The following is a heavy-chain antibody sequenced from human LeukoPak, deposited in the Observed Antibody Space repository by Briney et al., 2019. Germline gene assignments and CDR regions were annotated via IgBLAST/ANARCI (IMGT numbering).Heavy chain of an antibody. CDR1: GGSFSGYY. CDR3: ASRSVTTIDY. J-gene: IGHJ4*02. CDR2: INHSGST. D-gene: IGHD4-17*01. V-gene: IGHV4-34*01. Sequence: SETLSLTCAVYGGSFSGYYWSWIRQPPGKGLEWIGEINHSGSTNYNPSLKSRVTISVDKSKNQFSLKLSSVTAADTAVYYCASRSVTTIDYWGQGTLVTVSS.